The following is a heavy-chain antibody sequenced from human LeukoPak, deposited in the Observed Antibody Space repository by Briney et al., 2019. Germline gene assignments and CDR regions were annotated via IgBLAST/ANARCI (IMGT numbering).Heavy chain of an antibody. CDR2: IYSGGST. J-gene: IGHJ4*02. Sequence: GGSLRLSCAASGFTVSSNYMSWVRQAPGKGLEGGSVIYSGGSTYYADSVKGRFTISRDNSKNTLYLQMNSLRAEDTGVYYCARVQGHTMVREYYFDWWGQGTLVTVSS. V-gene: IGHV3-53*01. D-gene: IGHD3-10*01. CDR3: ARVQGHTMVREYYFDW. CDR1: GFTVSSNY.